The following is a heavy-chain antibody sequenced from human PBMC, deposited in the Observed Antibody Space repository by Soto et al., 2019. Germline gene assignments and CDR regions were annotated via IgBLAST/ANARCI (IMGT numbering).Heavy chain of an antibody. Sequence: GASVKVSFKASGYTFTSYYMHWLRQAPGQGLEWMGIINPSGGSTSYAQKFQGRVTMTRDTSTSTVYMELSSLRSEDTAVYYCARVINHSSPGEGGEYGMDVWGQGTTVTVSS. CDR2: INPSGGST. CDR1: GYTFTSYY. J-gene: IGHJ6*02. V-gene: IGHV1-46*01. D-gene: IGHD6-13*01. CDR3: ARVINHSSPGEGGEYGMDV.